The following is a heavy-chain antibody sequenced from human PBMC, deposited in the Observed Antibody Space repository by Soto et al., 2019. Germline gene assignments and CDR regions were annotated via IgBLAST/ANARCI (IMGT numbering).Heavy chain of an antibody. CDR2: IFYDESKE. J-gene: IGHJ6*01. D-gene: IGHD3-10*01. Sequence: QVQLVESGGGVVQPGRSLRLSCAASGFTFRQYGMHWVRQAPGKGLEWVAVIFYDESKEYYADSVRGRFTISRDNSNNILYLQMDSLRGEETALYFRARDAAARDGRGGMDGLGQGTKVTVSP. V-gene: IGHV3-33*01. CDR3: ARDAAARDGRGGMDG. CDR1: GFTFRQYG.